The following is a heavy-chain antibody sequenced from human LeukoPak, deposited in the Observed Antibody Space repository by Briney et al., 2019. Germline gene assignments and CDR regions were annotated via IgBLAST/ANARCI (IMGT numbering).Heavy chain of an antibody. CDR3: ARDPRDYYDSSGYSRFDY. CDR1: GFTFSSYS. CDR2: ISSTSSYK. V-gene: IGHV3-21*01. J-gene: IGHJ4*02. D-gene: IGHD3-22*01. Sequence: PGGSLRLSCAAAGFTFSSYSMNWVRQAPGKGLELVSSISSTSSYKYYADSLKGRFTISRDNAKNSLYLQTNSLRAEDTAVYYCARDPRDYYDSSGYSRFDYWGQGTLVTVSS.